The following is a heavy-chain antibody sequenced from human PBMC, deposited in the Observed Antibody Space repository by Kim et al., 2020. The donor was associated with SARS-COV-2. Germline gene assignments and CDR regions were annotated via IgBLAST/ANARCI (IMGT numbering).Heavy chain of an antibody. J-gene: IGHJ4*02. CDR3: ARGGDSVVVVAVHFDY. D-gene: IGHD2-15*01. CDR1: GGSFSGYY. CDR2: INHSGST. V-gene: IGHV4-34*01. Sequence: SETLSLTCAVYGGSFSGYYWSWIRQPPGKGLEWIGEINHSGSTNYNPSLKSRVTISVDTSKNQFSLKLSSVTAADTAVYYCARGGDSVVVVAVHFDYWGQGTLGTVSS.